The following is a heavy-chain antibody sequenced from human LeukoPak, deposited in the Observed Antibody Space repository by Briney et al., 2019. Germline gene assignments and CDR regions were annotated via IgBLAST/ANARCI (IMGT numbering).Heavy chain of an antibody. CDR3: ARGDNWFDP. CDR1: GFTFGSYS. Sequence: GGSLRLSWAASGFTFGSYSMNWVRQAPGKGLEWVSSISSSSSYIYHADSVKGRFTISRDNAKNSLYLQMNSLRAEDTAVYYCARGDNWFDPWGQGTLVTVSS. V-gene: IGHV3-21*01. J-gene: IGHJ5*02. CDR2: ISSSSSYI.